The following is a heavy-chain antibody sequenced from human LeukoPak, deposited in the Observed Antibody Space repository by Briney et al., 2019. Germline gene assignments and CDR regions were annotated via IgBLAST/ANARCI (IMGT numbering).Heavy chain of an antibody. CDR2: IYHSGST. V-gene: IGHV4-38-2*02. CDR3: ARVVVAATSSEFDY. D-gene: IGHD2-15*01. J-gene: IGHJ4*02. CDR1: GYSISSGYY. Sequence: SETLSLTCTVSGYSISSGYYWGWIRQPPGKGLEWIGSIYHSGSTYYNPSLKSRVTISVDTSKNQFSLKLSSVTAADTAVYYCARVVVAATSSEFDYWGQGTLVTVSS.